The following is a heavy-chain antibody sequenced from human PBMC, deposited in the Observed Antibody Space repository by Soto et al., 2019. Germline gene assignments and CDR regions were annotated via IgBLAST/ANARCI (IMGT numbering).Heavy chain of an antibody. CDR3: AGVDPTGGFDP. Sequence: QVHLVQSGAEVKKPGASVKVSCKASGYSFTDYYMHWVRQAPGQGLEWMGWINTKAGGTNYAQRVQGRVTKTGDMAMNTAYIEFSSLSSDATAVYYCAGVDPTGGFDPWGQGTMVTVSS. V-gene: IGHV1-2*02. J-gene: IGHJ5*01. CDR2: INTKAGGT. CDR1: GYSFTDYY. D-gene: IGHD1-26*01.